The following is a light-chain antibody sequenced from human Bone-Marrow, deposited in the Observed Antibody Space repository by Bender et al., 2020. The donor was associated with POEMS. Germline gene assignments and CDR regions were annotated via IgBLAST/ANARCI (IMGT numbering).Light chain of an antibody. J-gene: IGLJ2*01. Sequence: QSTLTQPPSVSASPGQSVTISCTGTSSDVGSSNGVSWFQQSPGTAPKLIIYEVSNRPSGVPDRFSGSKSGNMPSLTISGLQAEDEADYYCSLHASDNTLLFDGGTKVTVL. V-gene: IGLV2-18*01. CDR2: EVS. CDR3: SLHASDNTLL. CDR1: SSDVGSSNG.